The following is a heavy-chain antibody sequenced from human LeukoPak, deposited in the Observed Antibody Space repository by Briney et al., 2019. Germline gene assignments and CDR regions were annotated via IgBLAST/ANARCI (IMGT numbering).Heavy chain of an antibody. D-gene: IGHD1-26*01. J-gene: IGHJ4*02. CDR1: GFTFSSYA. CDR2: ISYDGSNK. Sequence: PGRSLRLSCAASGFTFSSYAMHWVRQAPGKGLEWVAVISYDGSNKYYADSVKGRFTISRDNSKNTLYLQMNSLRAEDTAVYYCARNGERGWELLFRTSDFDYWGQGTLVTVSS. CDR3: ARNGERGWELLFRTSDFDY. V-gene: IGHV3-30-3*01.